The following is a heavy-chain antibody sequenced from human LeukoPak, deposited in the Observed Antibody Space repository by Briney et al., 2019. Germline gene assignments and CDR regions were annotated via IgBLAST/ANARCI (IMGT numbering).Heavy chain of an antibody. J-gene: IGHJ5*02. CDR1: GYTFTGYY. D-gene: IGHD4-23*01. Sequence: ASVKVSCKASGYTFTGYYMHWVRQAPGQGLEWMGWINPNSGGTNYAQKFHGRVTMTRDTSISTAYMELSRLTSDDTAVYYCARGSVVFYGGNSLAFNWFDPWGQGTLVTVSS. CDR2: INPNSGGT. CDR3: ARGSVVFYGGNSLAFNWFDP. V-gene: IGHV1-2*02.